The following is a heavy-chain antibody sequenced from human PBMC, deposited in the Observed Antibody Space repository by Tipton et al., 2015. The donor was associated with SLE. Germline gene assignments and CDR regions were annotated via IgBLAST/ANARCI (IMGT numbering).Heavy chain of an antibody. CDR3: ARGFNRSQEGDAFDM. D-gene: IGHD2/OR15-2a*01. CDR2: ISYDGSSK. V-gene: IGHV3-30*03. J-gene: IGHJ3*02. Sequence: SLRLSCAASGFSFSTYAMNWVRQAPGKGLEWVSIISYDGSSKYYADSVKGRFTISSDNSKNTLYLEMNSLRVEDTAVYYCARGFNRSQEGDAFDMWGQGTLVTVS. CDR1: GFSFSTYA.